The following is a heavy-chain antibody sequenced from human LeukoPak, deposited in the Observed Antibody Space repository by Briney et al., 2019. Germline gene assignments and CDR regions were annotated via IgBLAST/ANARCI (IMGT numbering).Heavy chain of an antibody. Sequence: SGPTLVNPTQTLTLTCTFSGFSLSTSGMCVSWIRQPPGKALEWLARIDWDDDKYYSTSLKTRLTISKDTSKNQVVLTITNMDPVDTATYYCAREIGSGSYLDPRRFDYWGQGTLVTVSS. D-gene: IGHD3-10*01. CDR3: AREIGSGSYLDPRRFDY. V-gene: IGHV2-70*11. CDR2: IDWDDDK. CDR1: GFSLSTSGMC. J-gene: IGHJ4*02.